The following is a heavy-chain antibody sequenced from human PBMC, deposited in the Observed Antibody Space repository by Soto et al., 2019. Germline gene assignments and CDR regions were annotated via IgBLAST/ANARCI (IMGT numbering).Heavy chain of an antibody. CDR3: ARHRGSHSGGIDY. J-gene: IGHJ4*01. CDR2: IIPIFVTA. V-gene: IGHV1-69*01. CDR1: GGTFSSYS. Sequence: QVQLVQAGAEVKKPGSSVKVSCKASGGTFSSYSFNWVRQAPGQGLEWMGEIIPIFVTANYAQKFQGRVTITADESTRTAYMELSSLRSVDTAVYYCARHRGSHSGGIDYWGKGTLVTVSS. D-gene: IGHD1-26*01.